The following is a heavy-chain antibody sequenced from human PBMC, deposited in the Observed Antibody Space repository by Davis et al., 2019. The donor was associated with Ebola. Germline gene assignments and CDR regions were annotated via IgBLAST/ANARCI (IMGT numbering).Heavy chain of an antibody. J-gene: IGHJ5*02. Sequence: GESLKISCETSGFIFRNYVMSWVRQAPGKGLEWVSVIYSGGSTYYADSVKGRFTISRDNSKNTLYLQMNSLRAEDTAVYYCAREGGYCSGGSCYPAGWFDPWGQGTLVTVSS. CDR2: IYSGGST. D-gene: IGHD2-15*01. V-gene: IGHV3-53*01. CDR3: AREGGYCSGGSCYPAGWFDP. CDR1: GFIFRNYV.